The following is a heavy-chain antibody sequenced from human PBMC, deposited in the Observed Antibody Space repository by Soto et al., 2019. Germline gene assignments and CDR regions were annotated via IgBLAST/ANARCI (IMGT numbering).Heavy chain of an antibody. CDR2: INPSGGST. D-gene: IGHD2-2*01. V-gene: IGHV1-46*01. J-gene: IGHJ1*01. CDR3: ARDSEDCSSTSCREYFQH. CDR1: GYTFTSYY. Sequence: ASEKVSCKTSGYTFTSYYMHWVRQATGQGLEWMGIINPSGGSTSYAQNFQGRVTMTRDTSTSTVYMELSSLRSEDTAVYYCARDSEDCSSTSCREYFQHWGQGTLVTVSS.